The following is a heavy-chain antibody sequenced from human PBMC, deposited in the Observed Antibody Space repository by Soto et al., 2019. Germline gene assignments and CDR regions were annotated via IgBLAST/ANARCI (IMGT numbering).Heavy chain of an antibody. J-gene: IGHJ6*01. CDR2: IWYDGSNK. V-gene: IGHV3-33*01. Sequence: QPWGSLRLACASSVFTFSSYGMHWVRQAPGRGLERVAVIWYDGSNKYYADSVKGRFTISRDNSKNTLYLQMNSLRAEDTAVYYCARDPGHCSSTSCYNYYGMDVWGQGTPVTVSS. CDR3: ARDPGHCSSTSCYNYYGMDV. D-gene: IGHD2-2*02. CDR1: VFTFSSYG.